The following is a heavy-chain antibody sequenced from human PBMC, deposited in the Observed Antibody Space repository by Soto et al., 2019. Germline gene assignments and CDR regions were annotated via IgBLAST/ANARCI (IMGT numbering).Heavy chain of an antibody. CDR3: ARHISVCRGYYFDY. V-gene: IGHV4-39*01. CDR2: IYYSGST. D-gene: IGHD3-3*01. Sequence: QLQLQESGPGLVKPSETLSLTCTVSGGSISSSSYYWGWIRQPPGKGLEWIGSIYYSGSTYYNPSLKSRVTISVDTSKNQFSLKLSSVTAADTAVYYCARHISVCRGYYFDYWGQGTLVTVSS. J-gene: IGHJ4*02. CDR1: GGSISSSSYY.